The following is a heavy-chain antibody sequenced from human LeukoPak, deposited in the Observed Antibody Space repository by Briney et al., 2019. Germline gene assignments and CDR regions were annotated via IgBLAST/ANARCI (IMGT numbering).Heavy chain of an antibody. Sequence: GGSLRLSCEASGFTFSSYAMSWVRQAPGKGLEWVSAISGSGGSTYYADSVKGRFTISRDNSKNTLYLQMNSLRAEDTAVYYCAKDRVYGGNSNFFDYWGQGTLVTVSS. D-gene: IGHD4-23*01. V-gene: IGHV3-23*01. CDR1: GFTFSSYA. CDR3: AKDRVYGGNSNFFDY. CDR2: ISGSGGST. J-gene: IGHJ4*02.